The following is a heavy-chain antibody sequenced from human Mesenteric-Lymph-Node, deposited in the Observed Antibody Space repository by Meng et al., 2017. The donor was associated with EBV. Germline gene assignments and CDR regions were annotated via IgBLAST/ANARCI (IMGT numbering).Heavy chain of an antibody. Sequence: QITLKESGPTLVKPTQTLTLTCDFSGFSLSTSGVGVGWIRQPPGKALDWLALIYWDDDKRYSPSLESRLTITKDTSKNEVVLVMTNMDPVDTGTYFCTYRQDITVDYIDYWGHGTLVTVSS. CDR1: GFSLSTSGVG. D-gene: IGHD2-15*01. V-gene: IGHV2-5*02. CDR3: TYRQDITVDYIDY. CDR2: IYWDDDK. J-gene: IGHJ4*01.